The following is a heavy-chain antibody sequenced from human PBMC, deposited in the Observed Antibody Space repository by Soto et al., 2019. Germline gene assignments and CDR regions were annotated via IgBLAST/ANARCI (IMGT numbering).Heavy chain of an antibody. V-gene: IGHV1-69*02. J-gene: IGHJ4*02. Sequence: SVKVSCRASGGTFSSYTISWVRQAPGQGLEWMGRIIPILGIANYAQKFQGRVTITADKSTSTAYMELSSLRSEDTAVYYCARGRYAAAGYYFDYWGQGTLVTVSS. CDR1: GGTFSSYT. CDR2: IIPILGIA. D-gene: IGHD6-13*01. CDR3: ARGRYAAAGYYFDY.